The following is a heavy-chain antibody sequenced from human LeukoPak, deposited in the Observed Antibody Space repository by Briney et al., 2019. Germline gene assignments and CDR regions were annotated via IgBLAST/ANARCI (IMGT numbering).Heavy chain of an antibody. Sequence: GGSLRLSCAASGFTFSSYSMNWVRQAPGKGLEWVSSISSSSYIYYADSVKGRFTISRDNAKNSLYLQMNSLRAEDTAVYYCARGDYYDSSGYHGFDPWGQGTLVTVSS. CDR1: GFTFSSYS. D-gene: IGHD3-22*01. CDR3: ARGDYYDSSGYHGFDP. V-gene: IGHV3-21*01. CDR2: ISSSSYI. J-gene: IGHJ5*02.